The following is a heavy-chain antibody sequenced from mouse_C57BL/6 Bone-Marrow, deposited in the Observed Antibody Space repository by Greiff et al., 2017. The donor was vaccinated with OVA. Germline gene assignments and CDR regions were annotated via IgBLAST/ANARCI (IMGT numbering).Heavy chain of an antibody. J-gene: IGHJ3*01. V-gene: IGHV1-62-2*01. CDR1: GYTFTEYT. Sequence: VKLMESGAELVKPGASVKLSCKASGYTFTEYTIHWVKQRSGQGLEWIGWFYPGSGSIKYNEKFKDKATLTADKSSSTVYMELSRLTSEDSAVYVCARHEEGVWPQGFAYWGQGTLVTVSA. CDR2: FYPGSGSI. CDR3: ARHEEGVWPQGFAY. D-gene: IGHD2-10*02.